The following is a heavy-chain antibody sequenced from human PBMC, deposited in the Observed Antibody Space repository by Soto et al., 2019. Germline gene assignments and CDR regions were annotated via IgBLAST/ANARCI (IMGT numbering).Heavy chain of an antibody. V-gene: IGHV5-51*01. CDR1: GYSFTSYC. J-gene: IGHJ6*02. D-gene: IGHD6-13*01. Sequence: GDPLKISCKGSGYSFTSYCINWLRQMPVKGLEWMGIIYPCDSDTRYSPSFQGQVTISADKSISAAYLQWRSLKASDTAMYYCARHHGSTGSYFGMDFWGQGTTVTFSS. CDR3: ARHHGSTGSYFGMDF. CDR2: IYPCDSDT.